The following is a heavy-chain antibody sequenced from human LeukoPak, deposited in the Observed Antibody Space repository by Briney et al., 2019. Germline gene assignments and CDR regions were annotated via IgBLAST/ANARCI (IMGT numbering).Heavy chain of an antibody. Sequence: SETLSLTCTVSGNSISSSSYYWVWIRQPPGKGLEWIGSINYFGKTYYNPSVKSRVTISVDTSKNQFSLMVRSVTAADTAVYYCGRSAGFVHFDHWGQGTLVTVTS. CDR3: GRSAGFVHFDH. CDR2: INYFGKT. J-gene: IGHJ4*02. D-gene: IGHD3-16*01. CDR1: GNSISSSSYY. V-gene: IGHV4-39*07.